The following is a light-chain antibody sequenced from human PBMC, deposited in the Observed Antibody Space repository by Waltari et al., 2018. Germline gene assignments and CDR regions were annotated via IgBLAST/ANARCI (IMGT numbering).Light chain of an antibody. CDR2: WAS. Sequence: DIVLTQSPDSLTLSLGERATINCKSITRLLSVPGNKRYLAWYQHKPGQPPKLLIYWASTREPGVPDRFSGSGSGTDFTLTITSLQAEDAAVYFCQQYYSTPSTFGQGTKLEIK. J-gene: IGKJ2*01. V-gene: IGKV4-1*01. CDR1: TRLLSVPGNKRY. CDR3: QQYYSTPST.